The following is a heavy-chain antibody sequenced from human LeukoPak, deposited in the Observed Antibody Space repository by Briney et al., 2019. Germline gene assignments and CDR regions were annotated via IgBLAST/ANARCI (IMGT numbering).Heavy chain of an antibody. Sequence: SVKVSCKASGGTFSSYAISWVRQAPGQGLEWMGGIIPIFGTANYAQKFQGRVTITADESTSTAYMELSSLRSEDTAVYYCARDRDIVVVPAAIVGAFDIWGQGTMVTVSS. CDR2: IIPIFGTA. D-gene: IGHD2-2*02. CDR1: GGTFSSYA. J-gene: IGHJ3*02. V-gene: IGHV1-69*01. CDR3: ARDRDIVVVPAAIVGAFDI.